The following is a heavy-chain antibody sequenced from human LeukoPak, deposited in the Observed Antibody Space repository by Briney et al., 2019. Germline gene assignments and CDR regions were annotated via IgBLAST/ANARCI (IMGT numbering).Heavy chain of an antibody. CDR2: IKQDGYEK. CDR1: GFTFSSYA. D-gene: IGHD1-26*01. Sequence: PGGSLRLSCAASGFTFSSYAMHWVRQTPEKGLEWVANIKQDGYEKYYVDSVKGRFTISRDNAKNSLYLQMNSLRADDTAIYYCARDKIVGPTTLDYWGQGTLVTVSS. CDR3: ARDKIVGPTTLDY. V-gene: IGHV3-7*01. J-gene: IGHJ4*02.